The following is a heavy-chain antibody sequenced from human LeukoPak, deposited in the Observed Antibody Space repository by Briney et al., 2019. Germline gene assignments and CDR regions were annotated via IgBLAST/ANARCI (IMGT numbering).Heavy chain of an antibody. CDR2: IIPIFGTA. CDR1: GGTCSSYA. D-gene: IGHD2-15*01. J-gene: IGHJ5*02. V-gene: IGHV1-69*06. Sequence: SVKVSCKASGGTCSSYASSWVRQAPGQGLEWMGGIIPIFGTANYAQKFQGRVTITADKSTSTAYMELSSLRSEDTAVYYCARSFGCSGGSCYSNWFDPWGQGTLVTVSS. CDR3: ARSFGCSGGSCYSNWFDP.